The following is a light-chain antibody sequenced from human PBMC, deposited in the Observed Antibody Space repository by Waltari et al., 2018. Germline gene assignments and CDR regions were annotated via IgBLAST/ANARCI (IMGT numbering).Light chain of an antibody. CDR3: QQRSNWPSIT. J-gene: IGKJ5*01. Sequence: DIVLTQSPATLSLSPGERATLSCRASQSVSTYLAWYQQKPGQAPRRLIYDASNRATGSPARFSGSGSGTDFTLTISSLEPEDFAVYYCQQRSNWPSITFGQGTRLEIK. V-gene: IGKV3-11*01. CDR2: DAS. CDR1: QSVSTY.